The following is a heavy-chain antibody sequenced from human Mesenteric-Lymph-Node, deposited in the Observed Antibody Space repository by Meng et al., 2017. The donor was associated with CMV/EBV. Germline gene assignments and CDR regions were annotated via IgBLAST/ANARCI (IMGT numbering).Heavy chain of an antibody. D-gene: IGHD3-10*01. J-gene: IGHJ6*02. CDR3: AKGSYGSGSYYGMDV. V-gene: IGHV3-30*02. Sequence: GESLKISCAVSGFTFSTYGMHWVRQAPGKGLEWVTFIRYDGTNKYYADSVKGRFTISRDNSKNMLSLEMNSLRPEDTAVYYCAKGSYGSGSYYGMDVWGQGATVTVSS. CDR2: IRYDGTNK. CDR1: GFTFSTYG.